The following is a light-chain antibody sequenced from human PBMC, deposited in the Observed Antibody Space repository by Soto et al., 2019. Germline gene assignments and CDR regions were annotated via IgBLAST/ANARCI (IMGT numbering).Light chain of an antibody. J-gene: IGKJ4*01. V-gene: IGKV1-39*01. CDR3: QQCYITPLT. CDR1: QSVSKY. CDR2: AAS. Sequence: DVQMTQSPSSLSASVGDRVTITCRASQSVSKYLNWYQQKPGKAPKLLIYAASSLQSGVPSRFSGSGSGTEFTLTITSLQPEDFATYYCQQCYITPLTFVGGTKVEVK.